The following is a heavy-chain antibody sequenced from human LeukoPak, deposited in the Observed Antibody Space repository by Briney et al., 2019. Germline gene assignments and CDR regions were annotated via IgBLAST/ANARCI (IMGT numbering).Heavy chain of an antibody. V-gene: IGHV1-2*06. J-gene: IGHJ5*02. CDR3: AREKRYYYVPFDP. CDR1: GYTFTGYY. CDR2: INPNSGGT. D-gene: IGHD3-10*02. Sequence: ASVKASCKASGYTFTGYYMHWVRQAPGQGLEWMGRINPNSGGTKYSQKFQGRVTITRDTSASTAYMELSSLRSEDTAVYYCAREKRYYYVPFDPWGQGTLVTVSS.